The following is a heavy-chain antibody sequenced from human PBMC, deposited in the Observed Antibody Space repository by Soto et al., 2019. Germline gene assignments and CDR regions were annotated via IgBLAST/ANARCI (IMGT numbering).Heavy chain of an antibody. V-gene: IGHV1-69*08. Sequence: QVQLVQSGAELKVAGSSVRVSCTASGGTFNTYTFSWVRQAPGQGLEWMGRIIPFLGISNYAPQFQGRIMIAANRSTSTTYLDLTGLTSEDTALYYCATEDRRSSLDDWGQGSLVTVSS. D-gene: IGHD6-6*01. J-gene: IGHJ4*02. CDR2: IIPFLGIS. CDR1: GGTFNTYT. CDR3: ATEDRRSSLDD.